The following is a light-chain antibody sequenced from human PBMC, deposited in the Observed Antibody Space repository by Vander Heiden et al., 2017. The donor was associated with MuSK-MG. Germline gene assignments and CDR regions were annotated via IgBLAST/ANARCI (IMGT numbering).Light chain of an antibody. V-gene: IGLV3-1*01. J-gene: IGLJ2*01. Sequence: SYELTQTPSVSVSPGQTANITCSGDELGDKFLSWYQQKAGQAPVLLSYQDTKRPSGIPGRFSGSNSGDAATLTISDTQPVDEADYYCQTWYSTTVIFGAGTKLTVL. CDR3: QTWYSTTVI. CDR2: QDT. CDR1: ELGDKF.